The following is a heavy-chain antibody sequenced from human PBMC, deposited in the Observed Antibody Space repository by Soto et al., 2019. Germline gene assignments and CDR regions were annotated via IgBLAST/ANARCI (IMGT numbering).Heavy chain of an antibody. V-gene: IGHV1-46*01. CDR2: INPASGST. CDR1: GYTFTHYY. Sequence: QVQLVQSGAEVKKPGASVKVSCRTSGYTFTHYYIHWVRQAPGQGLEWLAIINPASGSTNYAQDFQGRATLTMDTSTTTVYRELSGLRAEDTAIFYCARELAAGDHWGQGTLVTVSS. J-gene: IGHJ4*02. D-gene: IGHD6-13*01. CDR3: ARELAAGDH.